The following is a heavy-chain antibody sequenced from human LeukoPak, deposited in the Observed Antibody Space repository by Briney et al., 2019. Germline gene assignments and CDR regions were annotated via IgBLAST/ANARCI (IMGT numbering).Heavy chain of an antibody. D-gene: IGHD6-13*01. CDR1: GFTFNNYA. CDR2: ISGGGETT. J-gene: IGHJ4*02. V-gene: IGHV3-23*01. CDR3: AKIGSSSPIDY. Sequence: PGGSLRLSCAASGFTFNNYAMNWVRQAPGKGLEWVSSISGGGETTYYADSAKGRFTISRDNSKNTLYLQMNSLRAEDTAVYYCAKIGSSSPIDYWGQGTLVTVSS.